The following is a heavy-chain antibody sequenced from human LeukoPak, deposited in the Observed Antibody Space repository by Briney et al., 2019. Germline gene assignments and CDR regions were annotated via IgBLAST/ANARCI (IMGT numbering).Heavy chain of an antibody. CDR1: GGSINSYY. D-gene: IGHD3-10*01. CDR2: IYYTGTT. V-gene: IGHV4-59*08. J-gene: IGHJ4*02. CDR3: ARHYGSGSYYDY. Sequence: SETLSLSCTVSGGSINSYYWSWIRQPPGKGLEWIGYIYYTGTTNYNPSLKSRVTISLDTSKNQFSLKLTSVTAADTAVYYCARHYGSGSYYDYWGQGTLVTVSS.